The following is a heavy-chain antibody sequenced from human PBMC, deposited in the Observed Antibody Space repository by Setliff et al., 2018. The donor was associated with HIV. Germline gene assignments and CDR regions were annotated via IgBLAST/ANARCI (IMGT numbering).Heavy chain of an antibody. J-gene: IGHJ6*03. CDR2: INPNSGGT. Sequence: ASVKVSCKASGYTFTGYYMHWVRQAPGQGLEWMGRINPNSGGTNYAQKFQGRVTMTRDTSISTAYMELSRLRSDDTAVYYCARDCVAGTSGYYYYYMDVWGKGTTVTVSS. D-gene: IGHD6-19*01. CDR3: ARDCVAGTSGYYYYYMDV. CDR1: GYTFTGYY. V-gene: IGHV1-2*06.